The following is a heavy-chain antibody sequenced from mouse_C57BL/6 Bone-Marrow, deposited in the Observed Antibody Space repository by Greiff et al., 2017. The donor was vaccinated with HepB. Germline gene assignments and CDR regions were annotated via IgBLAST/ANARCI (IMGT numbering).Heavy chain of an antibody. Sequence: VQLQQSGPELVNPGASVKISCKAPGYTFTNSYMNWVKQSNGKSLGWIGDINPNNGGTSYNQKLKGKATLTVDKSSSTAYMELRSLTSEDSAVYYCARHYYGSSWGYFDVWGTGTTVTVSS. V-gene: IGHV1-26*01. CDR1: GYTFTNSY. CDR2: INPNNGGT. J-gene: IGHJ1*03. CDR3: ARHYYGSSWGYFDV. D-gene: IGHD1-1*01.